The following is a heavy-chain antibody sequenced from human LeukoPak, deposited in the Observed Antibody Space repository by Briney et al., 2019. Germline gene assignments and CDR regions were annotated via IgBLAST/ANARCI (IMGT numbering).Heavy chain of an antibody. J-gene: IGHJ5*02. CDR1: GGTFSSYA. Sequence: SVKVSCKASGGTFSSYAISWVRQAPGQGLEWMGRIIPILGIANYAQKFQGRVTITADKSTSTAYMELSSLRSEDTAVYYCARGVVVVPAAMGNWFDPWGQGTLVTVSS. D-gene: IGHD2-2*01. V-gene: IGHV1-69*04. CDR3: ARGVVVVPAAMGNWFDP. CDR2: IIPILGIA.